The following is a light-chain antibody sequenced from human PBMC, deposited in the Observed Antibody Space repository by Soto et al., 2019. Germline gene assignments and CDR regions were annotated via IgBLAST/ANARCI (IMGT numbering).Light chain of an antibody. CDR2: KVS. J-gene: IGKJ4*01. Sequence: DVVMTQSPLSLPVTLGQPASISCRSSQSLVHSDGNTYLNWFQQRPGQSPRRLIYKVSYRDSGVPDRFSGSWSRPDVTLKISRVEAEDVGISYCMQSTHWPPLTFGGGTKVEIK. V-gene: IGKV2-30*02. CDR1: QSLVHSDGNTY. CDR3: MQSTHWPPLT.